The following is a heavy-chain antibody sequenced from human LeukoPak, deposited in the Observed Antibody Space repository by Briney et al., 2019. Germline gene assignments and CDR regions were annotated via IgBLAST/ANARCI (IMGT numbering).Heavy chain of an antibody. D-gene: IGHD3-22*01. CDR1: GFTFSDYN. J-gene: IGHJ3*02. CDR3: AKTDSSGYYAGAFDI. CDR2: ISRSGSTK. Sequence: GGSLRLSCAASGFTFSDYNMRWIRQAPGKGLEWVSSISRSGSTKYYADSVKGRFTISRDNSKNTLYLQMNSLRAEDTAVYYCAKTDSSGYYAGAFDIWGQGTMVTVSS. V-gene: IGHV3-11*04.